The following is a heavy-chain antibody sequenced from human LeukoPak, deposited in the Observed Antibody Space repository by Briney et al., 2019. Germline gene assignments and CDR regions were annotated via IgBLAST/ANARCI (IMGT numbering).Heavy chain of an antibody. CDR1: GGTFSSYA. V-gene: IGHV1-69*01. CDR3: ARGGGYCSSTSCYVYCYYGMDV. CDR2: IIPIFGTA. Sequence: GSSVKVSCKASGGTFSSYAISWVRQAPGQGLEWMGGIIPIFGTANYAQKFQGRVTITADESTSTAYMELSSLRSEDTAVYYCARGGGYCSSTSCYVYCYYGMDVWGQGTTVTVSS. J-gene: IGHJ6*02. D-gene: IGHD2-2*03.